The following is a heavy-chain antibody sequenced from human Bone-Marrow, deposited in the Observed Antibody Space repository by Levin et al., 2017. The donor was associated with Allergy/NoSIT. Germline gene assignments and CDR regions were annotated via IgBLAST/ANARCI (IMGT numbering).Heavy chain of an antibody. CDR3: ARDQGWGADYDGMDV. Sequence: GGSLRLSCAASGFTFSSYEMNWVRQAPGKGLEWVSYISSSGSTIYYADSVKGRFTISRDNAKNSLYLQMNSLRAEDTAVYYCARDQGWGADYDGMDVWGQGTTVTVSS. CDR2: ISSSGSTI. V-gene: IGHV3-48*03. CDR1: GFTFSSYE. J-gene: IGHJ6*02. D-gene: IGHD1-26*01.